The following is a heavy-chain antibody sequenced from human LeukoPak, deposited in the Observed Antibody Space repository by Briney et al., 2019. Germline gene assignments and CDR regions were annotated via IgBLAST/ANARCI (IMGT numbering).Heavy chain of an antibody. J-gene: IGHJ5*02. CDR3: AREGSSIAPAGTGWFDP. Sequence: ASVKVACKASGYTFTGYYMHWVRHAPGQGLEWMGWINPNSGGTNYAQKFQGRVTMTRDTSISTAYMELSRLRSDDTAVYYCAREGSSIAPAGTGWFDPWGQGTLVTVSS. CDR1: GYTFTGYY. CDR2: INPNSGGT. V-gene: IGHV1-2*02. D-gene: IGHD6-13*01.